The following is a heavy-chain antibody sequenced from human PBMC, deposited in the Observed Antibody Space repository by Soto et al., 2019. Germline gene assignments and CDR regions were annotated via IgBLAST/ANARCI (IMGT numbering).Heavy chain of an antibody. CDR2: IFYTGAA. Sequence: QVQLQGSGPDFLKPSQTLTLTCFGFGGPTDTGGFSWSWAGQPPGKGLKWFGYIFYTGAAYYNPALKSRVVISLDPSATQFSLSLTSLTAADTAVYYCASGTFNDISFDSWGQGRLVTVSS. V-gene: IGHV4-31*03. CDR1: GGPTDTGGFS. D-gene: IGHD2-21*01. CDR3: ASGTFNDISFDS. J-gene: IGHJ4*02.